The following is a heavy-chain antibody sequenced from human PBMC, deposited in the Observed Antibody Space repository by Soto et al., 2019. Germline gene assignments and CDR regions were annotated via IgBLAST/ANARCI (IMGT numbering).Heavy chain of an antibody. J-gene: IGHJ6*03. V-gene: IGHV3-30*18. CDR2: ISYDGSNK. D-gene: IGHD3-3*01. CDR3: AKSLGFWCYSYYYYCYMHV. Sequence: PGRSLRLSCAASGFTPSSYGMHWVRQALGKGLEWVAVISYDGSNKYYADSVKGRFTISRDNSKNTLYLQMNSLRAEDTAVYYCAKSLGFWCYSYYYYCYMHVWGKGTTVTLSS. CDR1: GFTPSSYG.